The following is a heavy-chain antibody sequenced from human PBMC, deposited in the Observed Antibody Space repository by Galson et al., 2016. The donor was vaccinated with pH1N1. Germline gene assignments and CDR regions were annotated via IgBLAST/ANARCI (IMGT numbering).Heavy chain of an antibody. CDR3: ARLIGGGYNIRELDD. V-gene: IGHV5-51*03. D-gene: IGHD5-24*01. CDR2: VYPPDSDT. CDR1: GYTFTTYW. Sequence: QSGAEVKKAGESLKISCKGSGYTFTTYWIAWVRQMPGKGLGWMGIVYPPDSDTRYSPSFEGQVTISADKSISTAYLQWSSLKASDTAVYYCARLIGGGYNIRELDDWGQGTQVTVSS. J-gene: IGHJ4*02.